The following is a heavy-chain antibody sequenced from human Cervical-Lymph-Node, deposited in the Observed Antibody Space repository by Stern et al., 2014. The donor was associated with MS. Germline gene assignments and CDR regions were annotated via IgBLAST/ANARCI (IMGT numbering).Heavy chain of an antibody. Sequence: QVTLKESGPTLVKPTQTLTLTCTFSGFSLSTSGGGVGWIRQPPGKALEWLALIYWDDDKRYSPSLKSRLTITKDTSKNQVVLTMTNMDPVDTATYYCAHRSTGTTSQNFDYWGQGTLVTVSS. CDR2: IYWDDDK. D-gene: IGHD1-7*01. CDR1: GFSLSTSGGG. CDR3: AHRSTGTTSQNFDY. V-gene: IGHV2-5*02. J-gene: IGHJ4*02.